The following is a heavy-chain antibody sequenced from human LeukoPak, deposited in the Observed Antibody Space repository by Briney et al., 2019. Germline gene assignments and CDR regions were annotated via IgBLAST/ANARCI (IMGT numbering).Heavy chain of an antibody. J-gene: IGHJ4*02. D-gene: IGHD2-8*02. V-gene: IGHV2-5*02. CDR2: ISWDDNK. CDR3: ALDSGYFDY. CDR1: DLSLSTSAVG. Sequence: SGPTPVKPTQTLTVTCSISDLSLSTSAVGVGWIRQPPGKALEWLALISWDDNKRYNPSLRSRLTITKDTSKNQVVLTMTNMDPVDTATYYCALDSGYFDYWGQGTLVTVSS.